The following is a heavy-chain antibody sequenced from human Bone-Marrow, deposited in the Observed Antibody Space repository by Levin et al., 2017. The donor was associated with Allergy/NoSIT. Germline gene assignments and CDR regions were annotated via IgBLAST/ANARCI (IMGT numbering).Heavy chain of an antibody. CDR1: GYTFTGYY. V-gene: IGHV1-2*02. J-gene: IGHJ1*01. Sequence: GGSLRLSCKASGYTFTGYYMHWVRQAPGQGLEWMGWINPNSGGTNYAQKFQGRVTMTRDTSINTAYMHLSRLRSDDTAVYYCARDEAAAGAEYFQHWGQGTLSTVSS. CDR2: INPNSGGT. CDR3: ARDEAAAGAEYFQH. D-gene: IGHD6-13*01.